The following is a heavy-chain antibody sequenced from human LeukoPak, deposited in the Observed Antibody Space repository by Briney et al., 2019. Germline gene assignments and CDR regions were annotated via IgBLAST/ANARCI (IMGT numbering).Heavy chain of an antibody. CDR2: IYYSGST. CDR3: ARATYYYDSSGYYSRGFLAFDI. V-gene: IGHV4-59*01. Sequence: SETLSLTCTVSGGSISSYYWSWIRQPPGKGLEWIGYIYYSGSTNYNPSLKSPVTISVDTSKNQFSLKLSSVTAADTAVYYCARATYYYDSSGYYSRGFLAFDIWGQGTMVTVSS. D-gene: IGHD3-22*01. J-gene: IGHJ3*02. CDR1: GGSISSYY.